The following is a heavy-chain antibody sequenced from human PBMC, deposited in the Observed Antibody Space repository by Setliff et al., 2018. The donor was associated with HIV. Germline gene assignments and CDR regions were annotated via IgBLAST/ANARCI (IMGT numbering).Heavy chain of an antibody. Sequence: PSETLSLTCTVSGGSISRGEYYWSWIRQPPGKGLEWIGEINHSGSTSYNPSLKSRVTISGDTSKNQVSLKLSSVTAADTAVYYCASTYCGGDCYSRYFQHWGQGTLVTVSS. D-gene: IGHD2-21*02. CDR1: GGSISRGEYY. CDR3: ASTYCGGDCYSRYFQH. CDR2: INHSGST. V-gene: IGHV4-39*07. J-gene: IGHJ1*01.